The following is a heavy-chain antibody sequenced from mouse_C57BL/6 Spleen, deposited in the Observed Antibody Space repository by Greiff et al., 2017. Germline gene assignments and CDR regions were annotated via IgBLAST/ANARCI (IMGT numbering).Heavy chain of an antibody. D-gene: IGHD1-1*01. Sequence: VQLQQSGPELVKPGDSVKISCKASGYSFTGYFMNWVMQSHGKSLEWIGRINPYNGDTFYNQKLKGKATLTVDKSSSTAHMELRSLTSEDSAVYYCARTGTTVVATEYYFDYWGQGTTLTVSS. J-gene: IGHJ2*01. CDR2: INPYNGDT. V-gene: IGHV1-20*01. CDR3: ARTGTTVVATEYYFDY. CDR1: GYSFTGYF.